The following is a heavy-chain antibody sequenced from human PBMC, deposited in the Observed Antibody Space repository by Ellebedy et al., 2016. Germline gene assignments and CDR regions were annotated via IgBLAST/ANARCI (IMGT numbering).Heavy chain of an antibody. J-gene: IGHJ3*02. CDR3: ARESPTDYSGAFDI. Sequence: GGSLRLSCVASGFSFSTYNMHWVRQAPGKGLEWVAVTSPDGSIKNYADSVKGRFTISRDNSKNTLYLQMDSLRAEETAVYYCARESPTDYSGAFDIWGQGTMVTVSS. CDR2: TSPDGSIK. CDR1: GFSFSTYN. D-gene: IGHD3-10*01. V-gene: IGHV3-30*04.